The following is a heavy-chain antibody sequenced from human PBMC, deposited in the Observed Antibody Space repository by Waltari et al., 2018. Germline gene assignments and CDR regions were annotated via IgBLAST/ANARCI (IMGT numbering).Heavy chain of an antibody. V-gene: IGHV1-24*01. Sequence: HVQLVQSGAEVKKPGASVKVSCKVSGYSLTELSMHWVRQAPGKGLEWMGGVDPEEGETIYDRKLQGRVTVTEDTSTDTAFMELSSLRAEDTAVYYCHGTGLQPYKYGMDVWGQGTTVTVSS. CDR2: VDPEEGET. J-gene: IGHJ6*02. D-gene: IGHD4-4*01. CDR3: HGTGLQPYKYGMDV. CDR1: GYSLTELS.